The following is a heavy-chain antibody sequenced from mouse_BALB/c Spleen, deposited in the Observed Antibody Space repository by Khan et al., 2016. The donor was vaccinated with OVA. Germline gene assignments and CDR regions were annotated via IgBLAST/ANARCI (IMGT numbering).Heavy chain of an antibody. CDR1: GYIFTNYM. CDR2: INPSNDYS. D-gene: IGHD1-1*01. J-gene: IGHJ3*01. Sequence: QVQLKQFGAELARPGASVKMSCKASGYIFTNYMMHWVKQRPGQGLEWIGDINPSNDYSNYNQNFKDKATLTAEKSSSTAYMQLSSRTSEDSAVYYCARGGYGSFGFWGQGTLVTVSA. V-gene: IGHV1-4*01. CDR3: ARGGYGSFGF.